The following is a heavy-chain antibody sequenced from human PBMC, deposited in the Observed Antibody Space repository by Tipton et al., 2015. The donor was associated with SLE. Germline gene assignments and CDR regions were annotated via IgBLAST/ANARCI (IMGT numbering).Heavy chain of an antibody. CDR1: GFTFSSYG. CDR3: AKSGGIVVVPAAIDG. D-gene: IGHD2-2*02. J-gene: IGHJ4*02. CDR2: IWYDGSNK. V-gene: IGHV3-30*18. Sequence: SLRLSCAASGFTFSSYGMHWVRQAPGKGLEWVAVIWYDGSNKYYADSVKGRFTISRDNSKNTLYLQMNSLRAEDTAVYYCAKSGGIVVVPAAIDGWGQGTLGTVSS.